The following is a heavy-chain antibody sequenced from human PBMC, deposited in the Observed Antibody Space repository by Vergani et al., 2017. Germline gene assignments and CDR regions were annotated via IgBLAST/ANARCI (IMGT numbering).Heavy chain of an antibody. V-gene: IGHV3-74*01. CDR2: INSDGSST. J-gene: IGHJ3*02. D-gene: IGHD3-3*01. Sequence: EVQLLESGGGLEQPGGSLRLSCAASGFTFSSYWMHWVRQAPGKGLVWVSRINSDGSSTSYADSVKGRFTISRDNAKNTLYLQMNSLRAEDTAVYYCAREPDYDFWSGYHDAFDIWGQGTMVTVSS. CDR1: GFTFSSYW. CDR3: AREPDYDFWSGYHDAFDI.